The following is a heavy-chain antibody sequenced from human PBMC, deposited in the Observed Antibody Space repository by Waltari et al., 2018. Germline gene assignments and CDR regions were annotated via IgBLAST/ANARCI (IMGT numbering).Heavy chain of an antibody. J-gene: IGHJ5*02. CDR2: INPNSGGT. Sequence: QVQLVQSGAEVKKPGASVKVSCKASGYTFTGYYMHWVRQAPGQGLEWRGWINPNSGGTNYAQKFQGRVTMTRDTSISTAYMELSRLRSDDTAVYYCARDPRIAARRGYWFDPWGQGTLVTVSS. CDR3: ARDPRIAARRGYWFDP. D-gene: IGHD6-6*01. CDR1: GYTFTGYY. V-gene: IGHV1-2*02.